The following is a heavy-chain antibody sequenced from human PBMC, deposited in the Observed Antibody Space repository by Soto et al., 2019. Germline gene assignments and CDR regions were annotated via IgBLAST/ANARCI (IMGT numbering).Heavy chain of an antibody. CDR1: GGSISISDYY. D-gene: IGHD6-19*01. CDR2: IYYTGSA. Sequence: SETLSLTCSVSGGSISISDYYWAWIRQPPGEGLEYIGSIYYTGSATYNPSLKSRVTISVDTSKNQFSLKLNPVTAPDTAVYFCARHQHRGWHDCWGQGTWVTVSS. J-gene: IGHJ4*02. CDR3: ARHQHRGWHDC. V-gene: IGHV4-39*01.